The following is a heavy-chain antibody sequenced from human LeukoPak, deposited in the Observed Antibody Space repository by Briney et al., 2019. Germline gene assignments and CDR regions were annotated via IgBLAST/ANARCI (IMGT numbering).Heavy chain of an antibody. CDR2: ISWDGGST. Sequence: GSLRLSCAASGFTFDDYTMHWVRQAPGKGLEWVSLISWDGGSTYYADSVKGRFTISRDNSKNSLYLQMNSLRTEDTALYYCAKEGKWFGELSPFIYFDYWGQGTLVTVSS. D-gene: IGHD3-10*01. V-gene: IGHV3-43*01. CDR1: GFTFDDYT. J-gene: IGHJ4*02. CDR3: AKEGKWFGELSPFIYFDY.